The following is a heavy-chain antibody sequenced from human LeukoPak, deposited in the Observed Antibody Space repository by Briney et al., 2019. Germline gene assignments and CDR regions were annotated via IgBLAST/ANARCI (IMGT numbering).Heavy chain of an antibody. CDR3: ARDLGREYSHAFDI. CDR1: GGSISSGSYY. J-gene: IGHJ3*02. CDR2: IYTSGST. D-gene: IGHD2/OR15-2a*01. Sequence: PSETLSLTCTVSGGSISSGSYYWSWIRQPAGKGLEWIGRIYTSGSTNYNPSLKSRVTISVDTSKNQFSLKLSSVTAADTAVYYCARDLGREYSHAFDIWGQGTMVTVSS. V-gene: IGHV4-61*02.